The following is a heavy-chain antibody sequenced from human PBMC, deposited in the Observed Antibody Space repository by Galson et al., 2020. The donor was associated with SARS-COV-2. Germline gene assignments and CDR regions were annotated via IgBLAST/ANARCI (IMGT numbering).Heavy chain of an antibody. D-gene: IGHD3-10*01. CDR2: INCKSGGT. Sequence: ASVKVSCKASGYTFTDNFIYWVRQAPGQGLEWMGWINCKSGGTNYAQKFQGRITVTRDTSISTAYVELSGLRSDDTAVYYCATRGDYWGWVFGYWGQGTLVTVSS. J-gene: IGHJ4*02. CDR3: ATRGDYWGWVFGY. CDR1: GYTFTDNF. V-gene: IGHV1-2*02.